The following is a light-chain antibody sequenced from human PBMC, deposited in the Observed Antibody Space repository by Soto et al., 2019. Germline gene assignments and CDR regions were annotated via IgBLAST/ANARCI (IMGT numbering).Light chain of an antibody. V-gene: IGKV3-11*01. CDR1: QSVGSN. CDR2: DAS. Sequence: EIVLTQSPGTLSLSPGERATLSCRARQSVGSNLAWYQQKPGQAPRLLIYDASNRATGIPARFSGSGSGTDFTLTISSLEPEDFAVYYCQQRSNWPPITFGQGTRLEIK. J-gene: IGKJ5*01. CDR3: QQRSNWPPIT.